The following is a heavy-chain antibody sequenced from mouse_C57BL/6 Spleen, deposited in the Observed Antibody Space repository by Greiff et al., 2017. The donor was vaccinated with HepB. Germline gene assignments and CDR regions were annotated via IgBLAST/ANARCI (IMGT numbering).Heavy chain of an antibody. D-gene: IGHD1-1*01. Sequence: VQLQQSGPELVKPGASVKISCKASGYAFSSSWMNWVKQRPGKGLEWIGRIYPGDGDTNYNGKFKGKATLTADKSSSTAYMQLSSLTSEDSAVYFCAREGLYYGSSPWFAYWGQGTLVTVSA. CDR3: AREGLYYGSSPWFAY. CDR2: IYPGDGDT. J-gene: IGHJ3*01. CDR1: GYAFSSSW. V-gene: IGHV1-82*01.